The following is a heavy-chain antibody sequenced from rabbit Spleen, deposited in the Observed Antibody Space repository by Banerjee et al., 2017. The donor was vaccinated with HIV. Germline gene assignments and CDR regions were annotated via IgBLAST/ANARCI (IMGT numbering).Heavy chain of an antibody. D-gene: IGHD6-1*01. Sequence: QSLEESGGGLVQPEGSLALTCKASGFSFSSSDYISWVRQAPGKGLEWISCIAGSSSGFTYSATWAKGRFTISKTSSTTVTLQMTSLTVADTATYFCARDTASSFSSYGMDLWGPGPWSPS. CDR1: GFSFSSSDY. CDR3: ARDTASSFSSYGMDL. CDR2: IAGSSSGFT. V-gene: IGHV1S40*01. J-gene: IGHJ6*01.